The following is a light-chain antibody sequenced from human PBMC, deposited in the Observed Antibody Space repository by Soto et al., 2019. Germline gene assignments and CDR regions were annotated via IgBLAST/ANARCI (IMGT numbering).Light chain of an antibody. Sequence: QSALTQSPSASGSPGQSVTISCTGTSSDVGNYKYVSWYQQHPGKASKLMIYEVSKRPSGVPDRFSGSKSGNTASLTVSGLQVEDEADYYCSSYAGSNLWVFGGGTQLTVL. CDR2: EVS. CDR1: SSDVGNYKY. V-gene: IGLV2-8*01. CDR3: SSYAGSNLWV. J-gene: IGLJ3*02.